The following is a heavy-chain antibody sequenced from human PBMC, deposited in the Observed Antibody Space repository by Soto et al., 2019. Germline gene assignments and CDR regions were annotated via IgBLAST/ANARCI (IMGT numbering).Heavy chain of an antibody. CDR2: INPNSDGT. Sequence: ASVKVSCKASGYTFTGYYMHWVRQAPGQGLEWMGWINPNSDGTNYAQKFQGRVTMTRDTSISTAYMELSRLRSDDTAVYYCAKDVLLWFGELSYWFDPWGQGTLVTVSS. CDR1: GYTFTGYY. CDR3: AKDVLLWFGELSYWFDP. D-gene: IGHD3-10*01. J-gene: IGHJ5*02. V-gene: IGHV1-2*02.